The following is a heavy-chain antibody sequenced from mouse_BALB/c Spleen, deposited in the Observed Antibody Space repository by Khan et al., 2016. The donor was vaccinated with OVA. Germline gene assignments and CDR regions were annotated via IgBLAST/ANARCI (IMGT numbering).Heavy chain of an antibody. V-gene: IGHV1S56*01. CDR1: GYTFTSYY. CDR3: ARDGYFVGDAMDY. CDR2: IYPGNVNT. Sequence: QVQLKESGPELVKPGASVRISCKAAGYTFTSYYIHWVKQRPGQGLEWIGWIYPGNVNTKYNEKFKGKATLTADKSSSTAHMQLSSLTSEDSAVYFSARDGYFVGDAMDYWGQGTSVTVSS. J-gene: IGHJ4*01. D-gene: IGHD2-3*01.